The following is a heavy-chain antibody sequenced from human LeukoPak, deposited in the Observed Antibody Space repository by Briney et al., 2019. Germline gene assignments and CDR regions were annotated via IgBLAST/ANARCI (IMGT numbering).Heavy chain of an antibody. CDR3: AREVYYCSGGSCYPTHFDY. V-gene: IGHV1-2*02. CDR2: INPNSGGT. CDR1: GGTFSSYA. D-gene: IGHD2-15*01. Sequence: ASVKVSCKASGGTFSSYAISWVRQAPGQGLEWMGWINPNSGGTNYAQKFQGRVTMTRDTSISTAYMELSRLRSDDTAVYYCAREVYYCSGGSCYPTHFDYWGQGTLVTVSS. J-gene: IGHJ4*02.